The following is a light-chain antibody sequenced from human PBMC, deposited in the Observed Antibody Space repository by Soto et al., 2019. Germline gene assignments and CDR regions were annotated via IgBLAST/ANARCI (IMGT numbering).Light chain of an antibody. J-gene: IGKJ1*01. Sequence: IQMTQTPSTLSASVGDRDTITCRASHNIERWMAWYQQKPGKAPSLLIFDASTLHSGVPSRFSGSGSGTDFTLTISSLQPDDFATYYCQQFAISTTFGQGTKVEVK. CDR3: QQFAISTT. CDR1: HNIERW. V-gene: IGKV1-5*01. CDR2: DAS.